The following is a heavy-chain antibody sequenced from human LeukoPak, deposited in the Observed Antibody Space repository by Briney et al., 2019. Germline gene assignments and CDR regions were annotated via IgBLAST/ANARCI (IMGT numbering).Heavy chain of an antibody. CDR2: IIPIFGTA. CDR3: ARVLSYGSPFDY. D-gene: IGHD5-18*01. Sequence: ASVKVSCKASGGTFSSYAISWVRQAPGQGLEWMGGIIPIFGTANYAQKFQGRVAITADESTSTAYMELSSLRSEDTAVYYCARVLSYGSPFDYWGQGTLVTVSS. J-gene: IGHJ4*02. CDR1: GGTFSSYA. V-gene: IGHV1-69*13.